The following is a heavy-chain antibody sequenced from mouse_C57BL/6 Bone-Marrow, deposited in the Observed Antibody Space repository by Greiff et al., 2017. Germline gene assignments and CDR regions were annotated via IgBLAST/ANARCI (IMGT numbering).Heavy chain of an antibody. D-gene: IGHD1-1*01. CDR3: VPYYYGSTYFDV. V-gene: IGHV1-81*01. CDR1: GYTFTSYG. J-gene: IGHJ1*03. CDR2: IYPSSGNT. Sequence: QVQLQQSGAELARPGASVKLSCKASGYTFTSYGISWVKQRTGQGLEWIGEIYPSSGNTYYNEKFKGKATLTADKSSSTAYMELRSLTSEVSAVYFCVPYYYGSTYFDVWGTGTTVTVSS.